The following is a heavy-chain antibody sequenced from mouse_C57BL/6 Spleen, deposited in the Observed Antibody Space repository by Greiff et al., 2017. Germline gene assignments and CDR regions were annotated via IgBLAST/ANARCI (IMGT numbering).Heavy chain of an antibody. CDR2: IDPSDSYT. CDR3: ARGPFMDY. J-gene: IGHJ4*01. V-gene: IGHV1-69*01. Sequence: QVQLQQPGAELVMPGASVKLSCKASGYTFTSYWMHWVKQRPGQGLEWIGEIDPSDSYTNYNQKFKGKSTWTVDKSSSTAYVQLSSLTSEDSAVYYCARGPFMDYWGQGTSVTVSS. CDR1: GYTFTSYW.